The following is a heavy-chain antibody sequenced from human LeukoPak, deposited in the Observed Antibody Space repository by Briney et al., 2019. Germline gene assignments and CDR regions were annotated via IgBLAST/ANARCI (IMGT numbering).Heavy chain of an antibody. CDR2: ISGSGGST. CDR3: AKASDYGDKNWYFGL. CDR1: GFTFSSYA. D-gene: IGHD4-17*01. J-gene: IGHJ2*01. Sequence: GGSLRLSCAASGFTFSSYAMSWVRQAPGKGLEWVSAISGSGGSTYYADSVKGRFTISRDNSKNTLYLQMNSLRAEDTAVYYCAKASDYGDKNWYFGLWGRGTLVTVSS. V-gene: IGHV3-23*01.